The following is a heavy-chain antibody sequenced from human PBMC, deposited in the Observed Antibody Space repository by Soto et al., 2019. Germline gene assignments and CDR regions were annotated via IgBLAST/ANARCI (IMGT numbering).Heavy chain of an antibody. Sequence: SETLSLTCSVYGGSFSGYYWSWIRKPPEKGLEWIGEMNHSGNTNQNPSLKSRVSISVDTSKNQFSLKLRSVTAADTAVYYCARGVPVIGAFQGGAPDKYFFDSWGLGTLVTVSS. CDR1: GGSFSGYY. J-gene: IGHJ4*02. CDR3: ARGVPVIGAFQGGAPDKYFFDS. CDR2: MNHSGNT. D-gene: IGHD3-22*01. V-gene: IGHV4-34*01.